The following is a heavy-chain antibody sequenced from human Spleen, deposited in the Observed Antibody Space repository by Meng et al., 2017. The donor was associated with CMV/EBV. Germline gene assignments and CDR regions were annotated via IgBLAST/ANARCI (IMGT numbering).Heavy chain of an antibody. V-gene: IGHV1-8*01. CDR3: ALTVAAGY. J-gene: IGHJ4*02. CDR2: INPNTGNT. CDR1: GYTFTSSD. Sequence: QVQLVQSGAEVKKPGASVKVSFKASGYTFTSSDINWVRQATGQGLEWMGWINPNTGNTGYAQKFQGRVTLTRSTSISTAYMELSSLRSEDTAVYYCALTVAAGYWGQGTLVTVSS. D-gene: IGHD6-19*01.